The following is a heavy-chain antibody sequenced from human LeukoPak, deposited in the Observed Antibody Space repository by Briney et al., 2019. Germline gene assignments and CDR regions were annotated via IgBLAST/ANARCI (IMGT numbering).Heavy chain of an antibody. CDR1: GFSLSTSGVG. J-gene: IGHJ5*02. CDR3: AHIPPPDPSYYYDSSGYSWFDP. Sequence: SGPTLVKPTQTLTLTCTFSGFSLSTSGVGVGWIRQPPGKALEWLALIYWDDDKRYSPSLKSRLTITKDTSKNQVVLTMTNMDPVDTATYHCAHIPPPDPSYYYDSSGYSWFDPWGQGTLVTVSS. CDR2: IYWDDDK. V-gene: IGHV2-5*02. D-gene: IGHD3-22*01.